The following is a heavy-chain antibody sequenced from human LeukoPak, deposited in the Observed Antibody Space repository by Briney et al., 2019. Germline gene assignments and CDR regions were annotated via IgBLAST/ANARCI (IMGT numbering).Heavy chain of an antibody. J-gene: IGHJ4*02. CDR1: GFTFSSYA. CDR2: ISGSDGST. D-gene: IGHD6-13*01. Sequence: GSLRLSCAASGFTFSSYAMSWVRQAPGKGLDWVSGISGSDGSTYYADSVKGRFTISRDNSKNTLYLQMNSLRAEDTAVYYCAKERSGIPAAANYWGQGTLVTVSS. V-gene: IGHV3-23*01. CDR3: AKERSGIPAAANY.